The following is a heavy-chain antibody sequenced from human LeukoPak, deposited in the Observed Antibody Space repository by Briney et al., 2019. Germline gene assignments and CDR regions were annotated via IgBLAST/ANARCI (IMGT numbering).Heavy chain of an antibody. Sequence: GGSLRLSCTASGFTISGYYMGWVRQAPGKGLEWVSVIYSGGSTYYADSVKGRFTISRDNSKNTLYLQMNSLRAEDTAVYYCARDSDYDSSGSLEWFDYWGQGTLVTVSS. D-gene: IGHD3-22*01. CDR2: IYSGGST. V-gene: IGHV3-53*01. CDR3: ARDSDYDSSGSLEWFDY. J-gene: IGHJ4*02. CDR1: GFTISGYY.